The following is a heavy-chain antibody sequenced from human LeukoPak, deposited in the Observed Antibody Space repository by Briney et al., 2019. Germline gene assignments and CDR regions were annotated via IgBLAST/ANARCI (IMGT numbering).Heavy chain of an antibody. CDR2: IYYSGST. V-gene: IGHV4-39*07. D-gene: IGHD1-7*01. CDR3: ARDNWNYGSSMDV. J-gene: IGHJ6*02. CDR1: GDSISSTRYY. Sequence: SETLSLTCSVSGDSISSTRYYWGWIRQPPGKGLEWIGSIYYSGSTYYNPSLKSRVAISVDTSKNQFSLKLSSVTAADTAVYYCARDNWNYGSSMDVWGQGTTVTVSS.